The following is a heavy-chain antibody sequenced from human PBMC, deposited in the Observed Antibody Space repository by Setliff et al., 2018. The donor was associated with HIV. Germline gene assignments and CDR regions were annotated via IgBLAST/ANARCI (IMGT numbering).Heavy chain of an antibody. J-gene: IGHJ2*01. V-gene: IGHV3-15*01. CDR1: GFTFSGSA. Sequence: GSLRLSCAASGFTFSGSAMHWVRQASGKGLEWVGRIRSKTDGGTTDYAAPVKGRFTISRDDSKNTLYLQMNSLKTEDTAVYYCTTVPYYYDSSCYYFDWYFDLWGRGTLVTVSS. CDR3: TTVPYYYDSSCYYFDWYFDL. D-gene: IGHD3-22*01. CDR2: IRSKTDGGTT.